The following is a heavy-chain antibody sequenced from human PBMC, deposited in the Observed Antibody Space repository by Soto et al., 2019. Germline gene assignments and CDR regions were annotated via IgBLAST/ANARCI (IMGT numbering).Heavy chain of an antibody. CDR1: GGSISSSSYY. J-gene: IGHJ4*01. Sequence: PSETLSLTCTVSGGSISSSSYYWGWIRQPPGKGLEWIRSIYYSGSTYYNPSLKSRVTISVDTSKNQFSLKLSSVTAADTAVYYCARRAVTTGFDYWGHGTLVTVSS. V-gene: IGHV4-39*01. CDR2: IYYSGST. CDR3: ARRAVTTGFDY. D-gene: IGHD4-17*01.